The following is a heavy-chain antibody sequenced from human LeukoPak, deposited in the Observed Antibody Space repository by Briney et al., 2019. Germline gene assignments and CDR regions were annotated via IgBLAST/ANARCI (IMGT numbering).Heavy chain of an antibody. D-gene: IGHD3-22*01. V-gene: IGHV3-53*01. J-gene: IGHJ4*02. Sequence: GGSLRLSCAASGFTVSSNYMSWVRQAPGKGLEWVSVIYSGGSTYYADSVKGRFTISRDNSKNTLYLQMNSLRAEDTAVYYCASRGLGNYYDSSGSPLFDYWGQGTLVTVSS. CDR3: ASRGLGNYYDSSGSPLFDY. CDR1: GFTVSSNY. CDR2: IYSGGST.